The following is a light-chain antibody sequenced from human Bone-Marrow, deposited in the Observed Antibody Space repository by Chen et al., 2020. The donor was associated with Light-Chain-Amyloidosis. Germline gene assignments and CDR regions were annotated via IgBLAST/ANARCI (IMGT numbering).Light chain of an antibody. CDR1: QSVSSSY. V-gene: IGKV3-20*01. CDR3: QQYGSSPLT. Sequence: EIVLTQSPGTLSLSPGERAPLPCRASQSVSSSYLAWYQQKPGQAPRRLIYGASSRATGIPDRFSGSGSGTDFTLTISRLEPEDFAVYYCQQYGSSPLTFGGGTKVEIK. J-gene: IGKJ4*01. CDR2: GAS.